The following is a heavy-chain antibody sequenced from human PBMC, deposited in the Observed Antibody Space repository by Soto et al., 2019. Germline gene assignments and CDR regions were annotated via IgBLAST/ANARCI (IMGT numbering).Heavy chain of an antibody. J-gene: IGHJ4*02. CDR2: IYYSGST. D-gene: IGHD6-19*01. CDR3: ARDAGSSGWSHLDY. CDR1: GGSISSGGYY. V-gene: IGHV4-31*03. Sequence: SETLSLTCTVSGGSISSGGYYWSWIRQHPGKGLEWIGYIYYSGSTYYNPSLKSRVTISVDTSKNQFSLKLSSVTAADTAVYYCARDAGSSGWSHLDYWGQGTLVTVSS.